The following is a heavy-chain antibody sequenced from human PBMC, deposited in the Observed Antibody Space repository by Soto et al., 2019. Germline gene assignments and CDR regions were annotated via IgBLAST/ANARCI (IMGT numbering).Heavy chain of an antibody. J-gene: IGHJ4*02. CDR1: GFTFSSYG. D-gene: IGHD3-9*01. CDR3: ARDRDWAFDY. V-gene: IGHV3-30*03. CDR2: ISYDGRVK. Sequence: GGSLRLSCAASGFTFSSYGMHWVRQAPGKGLEWVAVISYDGRVKYYVDSVKGRFTISRDDSKNTLYLQMNSLRVDDTAVYYCARDRDWAFDYWGQGTLVTVSS.